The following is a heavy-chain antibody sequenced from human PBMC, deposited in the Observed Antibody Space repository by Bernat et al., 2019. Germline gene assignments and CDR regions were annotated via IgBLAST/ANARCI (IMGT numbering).Heavy chain of an antibody. CDR2: IYPGDSDT. D-gene: IGHD6-13*01. CDR3: ARSSRWTEKQHLGYNWFDP. V-gene: IGHV5-51*01. CDR1: GYSFTSYW. J-gene: IGHJ5*02. Sequence: EVQLVQSGAEVKKPGESLKISCKVSGYSFTSYWIGWVRQMPGKGLEWMGIIYPGDSDTRYSPSFQGQVTISADKSISTAYLQWSSLKASDTAMYFCARSSRWTEKQHLGYNWFDPWGQGTLVTVSS.